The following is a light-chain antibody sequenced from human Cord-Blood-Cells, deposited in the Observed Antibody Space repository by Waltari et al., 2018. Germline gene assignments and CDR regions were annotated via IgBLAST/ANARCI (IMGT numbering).Light chain of an antibody. V-gene: IGKV1-39*01. CDR1: QSISSY. CDR3: QQSYSTPCT. Sequence: DIQMTQSPSSLSASVGDRVTITCRASQSISSYLNWYQQKPGKAPKLLIYAASSLQSGVPSRFSGSGSGTDFTLTISSLQPEDVATYYCQQSYSTPCTFGKGTKVEIK. J-gene: IGKJ1*01. CDR2: AAS.